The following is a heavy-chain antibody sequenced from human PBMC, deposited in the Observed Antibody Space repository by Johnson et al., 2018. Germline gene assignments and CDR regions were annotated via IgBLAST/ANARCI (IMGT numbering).Heavy chain of an antibody. CDR1: GGSISSYY. CDR3: ARGAGDYYYYYGMDV. Sequence: QVQLQESGPGLVKPSETLSLTCTVSGGSISSYYWSWIRQPPGKGLEWIGYIYYSGSTNYNPSLKRRVTISVDTSKNQFSLKLSSVTAADTAVYYCARGAGDYYYYYGMDVWGQGTTVTVSS. D-gene: IGHD1-26*01. J-gene: IGHJ6*02. V-gene: IGHV4-59*01. CDR2: IYYSGST.